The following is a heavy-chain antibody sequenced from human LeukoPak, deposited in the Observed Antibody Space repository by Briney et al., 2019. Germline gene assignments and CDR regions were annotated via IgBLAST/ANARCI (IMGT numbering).Heavy chain of an antibody. CDR3: EKVPYSGYAENWFDP. CDR1: GFTFSSYA. J-gene: IGHJ5*02. Sequence: GGSLRLSCAASGFTFSSYAMSWVRQAPGKGLEWVSAISGSGGSTYYADSVKGRFTISRDNSRNTLYLQMNSLRAEDTAVYYCEKVPYSGYAENWFDPWGQGTLVTVSS. D-gene: IGHD5-12*01. CDR2: ISGSGGST. V-gene: IGHV3-23*01.